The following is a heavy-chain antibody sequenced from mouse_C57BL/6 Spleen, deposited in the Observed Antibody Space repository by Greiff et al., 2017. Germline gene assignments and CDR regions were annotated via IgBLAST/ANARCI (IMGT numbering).Heavy chain of an antibody. CDR1: GYAFTNYL. J-gene: IGHJ4*01. Sequence: VQLQQSGAELVRPGTSVKVSCKASGYAFTNYLIEWVKQRPGQGLEWIGVINPGSGGTNYNEKFKVKATLTADKSSSTAYMQLSSLTSEDSAVYFCARSDGYLRGDYASDYWSQGASVTVSS. V-gene: IGHV1-54*01. CDR3: ARSDGYLRGDYASDY. CDR2: INPGSGGT. D-gene: IGHD2-3*01.